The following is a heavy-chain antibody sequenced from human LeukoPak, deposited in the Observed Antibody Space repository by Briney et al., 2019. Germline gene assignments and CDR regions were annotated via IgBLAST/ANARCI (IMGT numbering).Heavy chain of an antibody. J-gene: IGHJ4*02. D-gene: IGHD3-3*01. CDR1: GFSLPNYW. CDR3: VRDGDDSYYDIWSGYYN. V-gene: IGHV3-74*01. CDR2: INFDGTMT. Sequence: QPGGSLRLSCAASGFSLPNYWIHWVRQAPGKGLVWVSRINFDGTMTSYVDSVKGRFTVSRDNAKKSVSLQMNSLRAEDTAVYYCVRDGDDSYYDIWSGYYNWGQGTLVTVSS.